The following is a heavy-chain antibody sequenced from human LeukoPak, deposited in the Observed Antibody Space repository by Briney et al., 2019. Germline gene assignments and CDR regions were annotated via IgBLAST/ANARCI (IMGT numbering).Heavy chain of an antibody. J-gene: IGHJ4*02. CDR2: ISGSGSST. D-gene: IGHD6-19*01. Sequence: GGSLRLSCAASGFTFSSYAMSWVRQAPGKGLEWVSAISGSGSSTSYADSVKGRFTISRDNSKNTLYLQMNSLRAEDTAVYYCAKVLFFYVSSGWYVDYWGQGTLVTVSS. V-gene: IGHV3-23*01. CDR1: GFTFSSYA. CDR3: AKVLFFYVSSGWYVDY.